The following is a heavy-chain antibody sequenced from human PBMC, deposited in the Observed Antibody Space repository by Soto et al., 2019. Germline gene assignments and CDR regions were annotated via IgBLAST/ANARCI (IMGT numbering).Heavy chain of an antibody. CDR3: ARGYCSGGSCFFVDY. J-gene: IGHJ4*02. CDR2: INPNSGGT. V-gene: IGHV1-2*02. Sequence: QVQLVQSGAEVKKPGASVKVSCKASGYTFTGYYMHWVRQAPGQGLEWMGWINPNSGGTNYAQKFLGRVTMTRDTSISTAYMELSRLRSDDTAVYYCARGYCSGGSCFFVDYWGQGTLVTVSS. D-gene: IGHD2-15*01. CDR1: GYTFTGYY.